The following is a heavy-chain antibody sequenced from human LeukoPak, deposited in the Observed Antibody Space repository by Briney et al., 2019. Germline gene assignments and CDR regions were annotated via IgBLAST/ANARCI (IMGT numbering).Heavy chain of an antibody. D-gene: IGHD2-2*01. J-gene: IGHJ6*03. CDR3: ARRGYQLLFGYYYYYMDV. V-gene: IGHV4-39*07. Sequence: SETLSLTCTVSGGSISSSIYYWAWIRQPPGKGLEWIGEINHSGSTNYNPSLKSRVTISVDTSKNQFSLKLSSVTAADTAVYYCARRGYQLLFGYYYYYMDVWGKGTTVTVSS. CDR1: GGSISSSIYY. CDR2: INHSGST.